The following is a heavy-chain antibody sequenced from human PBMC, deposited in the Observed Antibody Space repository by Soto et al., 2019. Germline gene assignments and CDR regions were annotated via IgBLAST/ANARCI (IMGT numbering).Heavy chain of an antibody. Sequence: ASVKVSCKASGYTFTNNAMHWVRQAPAQRLEWMGWINTATGNTKYSRKFLGRISLTRDTSATTVYMELSRLTSTDTAVYYCAGDILFEIWFAPWGKGTLVPVS. V-gene: IGHV1-3*04. J-gene: IGHJ5*02. CDR2: INTATGNT. CDR1: GYTFTNNA. CDR3: AGDILFEIWFAP.